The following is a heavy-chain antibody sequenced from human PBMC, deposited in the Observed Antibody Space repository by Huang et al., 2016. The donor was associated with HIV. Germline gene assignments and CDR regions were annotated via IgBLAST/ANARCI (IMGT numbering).Heavy chain of an antibody. CDR1: GYTFTSYA. V-gene: IGHV1-3*01. Sequence: QVQLVQSGAEVKKPGASVKVSCKASGYTFTSYAMHWVRQAPGPRRGWMGWMDACNGNTKYSQKYQGRVTITRDTSAGTAYMELSSLRSEDTAVYYCARAAGAFYYYYYYMDVWGKGTTVTVSS. D-gene: IGHD6-25*01. CDR3: ARAAGAFYYYYYYMDV. J-gene: IGHJ6*03. CDR2: MDACNGNT.